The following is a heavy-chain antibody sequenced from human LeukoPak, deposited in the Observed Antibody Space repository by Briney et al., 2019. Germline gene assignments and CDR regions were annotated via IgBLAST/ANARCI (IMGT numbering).Heavy chain of an antibody. CDR2: INAGNGNT. CDR1: GYTFTSYA. D-gene: IGHD3-10*01. V-gene: IGHV1-3*01. Sequence: ASVKVSCKASGYTFTSYAMHWVRQAPGQSLEWMGWINAGNGNTKYSQKFQGRVTITRDTSASTAYMELSSLRSEDTAVYYCARLYGSGSLRGAFDIWGQGTMVTVSS. J-gene: IGHJ3*02. CDR3: ARLYGSGSLRGAFDI.